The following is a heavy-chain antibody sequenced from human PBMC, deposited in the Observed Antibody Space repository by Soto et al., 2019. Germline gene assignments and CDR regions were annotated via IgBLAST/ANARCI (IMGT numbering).Heavy chain of an antibody. CDR3: ARENESSGLALDY. Sequence: LRLSCAASGFTVSSNYMSWVRQAPGKGLEWVSVIYATGSTHYADSVKGRFAISRDSSKNTLYLQMNSLRAEDTAVYYCARENESSGLALDYWGQGTQVTVSS. J-gene: IGHJ4*02. CDR2: IYATGST. V-gene: IGHV3-66*01. CDR1: GFTVSSNY. D-gene: IGHD3-22*01.